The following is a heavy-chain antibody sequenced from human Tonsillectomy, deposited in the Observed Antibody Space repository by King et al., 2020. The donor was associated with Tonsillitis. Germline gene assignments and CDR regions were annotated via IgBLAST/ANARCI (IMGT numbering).Heavy chain of an antibody. J-gene: IGHJ4*02. D-gene: IGHD1-1*01. CDR3: AKLAGTTSLYYFDY. V-gene: IGHV3-23*04. Sequence: VKLVESGGGLVQPGGSLRLSCAVSGFTFSNFAMSWVRQAPGKGLEWVSVISGSGGSTYYADSVKGRFTISRDNSKNTLYLQMNSLRAEDTAVYYCAKLAGTTSLYYFDYWGQGTLVTVSS. CDR2: ISGSGGST. CDR1: GFTFSNFA.